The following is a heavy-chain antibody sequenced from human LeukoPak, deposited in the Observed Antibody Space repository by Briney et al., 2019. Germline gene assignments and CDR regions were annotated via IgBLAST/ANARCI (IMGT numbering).Heavy chain of an antibody. CDR2: IGTAGDT. Sequence: GGSLRLSCAASGFTFSSYDMHWVRQATGKGLEWVSAIGTAGDTYYPGSVKGRFTISRENAKNSLYLQMNSLRAGDTAVYYCARMPRYCSSTSCYYGMDVWGQGTTVTVFS. CDR3: ARMPRYCSSTSCYYGMDV. J-gene: IGHJ6*02. D-gene: IGHD2-2*01. V-gene: IGHV3-13*01. CDR1: GFTFSSYD.